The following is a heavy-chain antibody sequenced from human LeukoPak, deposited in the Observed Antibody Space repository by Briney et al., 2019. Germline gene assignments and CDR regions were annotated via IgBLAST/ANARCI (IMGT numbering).Heavy chain of an antibody. J-gene: IGHJ4*02. D-gene: IGHD5-24*01. CDR2: FYVGGAT. CDR1: GFSVTNNY. V-gene: IGHV3-53*01. CDR3: ARGDGYNFFDY. Sequence: PGGSLRLPCAVSGFSVTNNYMSWVRQAPGQGLECVSVFYVGGATYYADSVKGRFTISRDNSENTLYLQMKSLRAEDTAVYYCARGDGYNFFDYWGQGTLVTVSS.